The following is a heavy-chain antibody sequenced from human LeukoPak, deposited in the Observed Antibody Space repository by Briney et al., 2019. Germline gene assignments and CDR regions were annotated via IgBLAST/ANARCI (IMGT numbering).Heavy chain of an antibody. Sequence: GESLKISCKASGYSFTSYWISWVRQMPGKGLEWMGRIDPSDSYTNYSPSFQGHVTISADKSISTAYLQWSSLKASDTAMYYCARTDYYGSGSYYTEFDYWGQGTLVTVSS. V-gene: IGHV5-10-1*01. D-gene: IGHD3-10*01. CDR3: ARTDYYGSGSYYTEFDY. CDR2: IDPSDSYT. CDR1: GYSFTSYW. J-gene: IGHJ4*02.